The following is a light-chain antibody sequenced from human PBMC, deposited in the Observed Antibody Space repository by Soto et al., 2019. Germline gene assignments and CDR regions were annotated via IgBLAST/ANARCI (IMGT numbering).Light chain of an antibody. CDR3: QQHANWPLT. V-gene: IGKV3D-20*02. CDR2: EAS. CDR1: QSVSSSY. J-gene: IGKJ4*01. Sequence: IVLTQSPGTLSLSPGERATLSCRASQSVSSSYLARYQQKPGQAPGLLIYEASTRATGIPARFSGSGSGTDFTLTISSLEPEDFAVYYCQQHANWPLTFGGGTKVDIK.